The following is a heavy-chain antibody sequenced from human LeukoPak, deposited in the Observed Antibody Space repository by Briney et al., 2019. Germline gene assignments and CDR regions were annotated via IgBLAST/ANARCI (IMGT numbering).Heavy chain of an antibody. D-gene: IGHD3-10*01. CDR3: ARDWGMVRGVPPFDY. CDR2: INHSGST. CDR1: GGSFSGYY. Sequence: PSETLSLTCAVYGGSFSGYYWSWIRQPPGKGLEWIGEINHSGSTNYNPSLKSRVTISVDTSKNQFSLKLSSVTAADTAVYYCARDWGMVRGVPPFDYWGQGTLVTVSS. V-gene: IGHV4-34*01. J-gene: IGHJ4*02.